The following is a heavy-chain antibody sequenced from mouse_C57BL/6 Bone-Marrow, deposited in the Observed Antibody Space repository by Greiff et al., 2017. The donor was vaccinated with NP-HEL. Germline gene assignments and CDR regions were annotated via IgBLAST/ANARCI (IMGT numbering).Heavy chain of an antibody. V-gene: IGHV1-50*01. Sequence: QVQLQQPGAELVKPGASVKLSCKASGYTFTTYWMQWVKQRPGQGLEWIGEIDPSDSYTNYNQKFKGKATLTVDTSSSTANVQLSSLTSEDSAGYYCARKAYYGRSYEFAYWGQGTLVTVSA. CDR3: ARKAYYGRSYEFAY. D-gene: IGHD1-1*01. CDR1: GYTFTTYW. J-gene: IGHJ3*01. CDR2: IDPSDSYT.